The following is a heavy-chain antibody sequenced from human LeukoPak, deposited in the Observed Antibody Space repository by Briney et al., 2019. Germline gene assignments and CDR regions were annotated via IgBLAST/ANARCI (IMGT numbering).Heavy chain of an antibody. D-gene: IGHD6-19*01. CDR1: GYTFTGYY. J-gene: IGHJ3*02. CDR3: ARGFQWLVTSSGCAFDI. CDR2: INPNSGGT. V-gene: IGHV1-2*02. Sequence: ASVKVSCKASGYTFTGYYMHWVRQAPGQGLERMGWINPNSGGTNYAQKFQGRVTMTRDTSISTAYMELSRLRSDDTAVYYCARGFQWLVTSSGCAFDIWGQGTMVTVSS.